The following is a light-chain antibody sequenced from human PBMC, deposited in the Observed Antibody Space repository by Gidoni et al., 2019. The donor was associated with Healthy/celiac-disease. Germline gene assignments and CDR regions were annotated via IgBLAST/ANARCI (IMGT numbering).Light chain of an antibody. J-gene: IGKJ2*01. V-gene: IGKV3-11*01. CDR3: QQRSNWPPYT. CDR2: DAS. Sequence: SPATLSLSPGERATLSCRASQSVRSYLAWYQQKPGQAPRLLIYDASNRATGIPARFSGSGSGTDFTLTISSLEPEDLAFYYCQQRSNWPPYTFGQGTKLEIK. CDR1: QSVRSY.